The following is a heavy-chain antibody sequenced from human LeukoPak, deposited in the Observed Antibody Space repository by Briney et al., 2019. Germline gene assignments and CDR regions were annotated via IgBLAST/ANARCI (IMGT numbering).Heavy chain of an antibody. CDR3: ARLNYYDSSGYPIRFDY. Sequence: GGSLRLSCAASGFSFSNYEMNWVRQAPGKGLEWISYITASSTTIYYADSVKGRFTISRDNAKNSLYLQMNSLRAEDTAVYYCARLNYYDSSGYPIRFDYWGQGTLVTVSS. J-gene: IGHJ4*02. CDR1: GFSFSNYE. D-gene: IGHD3-22*01. CDR2: ITASSTTI. V-gene: IGHV3-48*03.